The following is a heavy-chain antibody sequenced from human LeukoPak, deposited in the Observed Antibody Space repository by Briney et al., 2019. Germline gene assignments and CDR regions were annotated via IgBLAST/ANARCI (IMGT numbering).Heavy chain of an antibody. J-gene: IGHJ4*02. D-gene: IGHD4-23*01. CDR2: IKQGSAET. Sequence: GGPLRLSCAASGFTFGSHWMTWVGQAPGKGLEWVANIKQGSAETHSVDSLKGRLTISRDDAKNSLYLQMNSLTVEDTAVYYCAREGRGNGGKDYWGQGTLVTVSS. CDR3: AREGRGNGGKDY. CDR1: GFTFGSHW. V-gene: IGHV3-7*05.